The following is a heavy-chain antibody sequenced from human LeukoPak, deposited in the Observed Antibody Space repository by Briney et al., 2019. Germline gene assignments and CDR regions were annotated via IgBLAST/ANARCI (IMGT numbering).Heavy chain of an antibody. Sequence: PGGSLRLSCAASGFTFSSYSMNWVCQAPGKGLEWVSSISSSSSYIYYADSVKGRFTISRDNAKNSLYLQMNCLRAEDTAVYYCARDAGSGSYLAEYFQHWGQGTLVTVSS. D-gene: IGHD1-26*01. CDR3: ARDAGSGSYLAEYFQH. V-gene: IGHV3-21*01. CDR2: ISSSSSYI. CDR1: GFTFSSYS. J-gene: IGHJ1*01.